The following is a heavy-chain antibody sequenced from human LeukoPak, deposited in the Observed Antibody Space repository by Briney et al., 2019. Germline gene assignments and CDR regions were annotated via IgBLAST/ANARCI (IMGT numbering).Heavy chain of an antibody. CDR1: GGSISSYY. V-gene: IGHV4-59*01. D-gene: IGHD2-15*01. CDR3: ARVIGVASAPDAFDI. CDR2: IYYSGST. Sequence: PSETLSLTCTVSGGSISSYYWSWIRQPPGKGLEWIGYIYYSGSTNYNPSLKSRVTISVDTSKNQFSLKMSSVIAADTAVYYCARVIGVASAPDAFDIWGQGTMVTVSS. J-gene: IGHJ3*02.